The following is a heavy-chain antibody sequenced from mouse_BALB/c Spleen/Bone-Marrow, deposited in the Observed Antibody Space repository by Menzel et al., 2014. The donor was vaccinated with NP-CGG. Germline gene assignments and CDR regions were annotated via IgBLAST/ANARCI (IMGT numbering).Heavy chain of an antibody. CDR2: IDPANGNT. V-gene: IGHV14-3*02. Sequence: EVKLMESGAELVKPGASVKLSCTASGFNIXDTYMHWVKQRPEQGLEWIGRIDPANGNTKYDPKFQGKATITADTSSNTAYLQLSSLTSEDTAVYYCARPIFLWGQGTSVTVSS. J-gene: IGHJ4*01. CDR1: GFNIXDTY. CDR3: ARPIFL.